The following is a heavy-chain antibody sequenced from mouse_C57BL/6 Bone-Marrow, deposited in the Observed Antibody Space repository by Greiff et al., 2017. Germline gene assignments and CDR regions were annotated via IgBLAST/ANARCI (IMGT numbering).Heavy chain of an antibody. D-gene: IGHD1-1*01. CDR3: AINFITFAY. Sequence: QVQLQQPGAELVKPGASAKVSCKASGYTFTSYWMHWVKQRPGQGLEWIGRIHPSDSDTNYNQKFKGKATLTVYKSPSTAYMQLSSLTSEDSAVYFCAINFITFAYWGQGTLVTVSA. CDR2: IHPSDSDT. CDR1: GYTFTSYW. V-gene: IGHV1-74*01. J-gene: IGHJ3*01.